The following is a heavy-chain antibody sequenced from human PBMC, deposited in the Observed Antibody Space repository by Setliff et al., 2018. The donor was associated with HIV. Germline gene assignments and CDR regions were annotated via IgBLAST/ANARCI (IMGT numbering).Heavy chain of an antibody. D-gene: IGHD1-20*01. CDR1: GYTFSDYD. V-gene: IGHV1-18*01. J-gene: IGHJ4*02. CDR2: ISGYSGHT. Sequence: ASVKVSCKASGYTFSDYDVAWVRQAPGQGLEWMGWISGYSGHTSYAQKIQGRVTMTTDTSTSTAYMELRSLRSDDTAVYFCAREHNTTWPYFDFWGQGTLVTVSS. CDR3: AREHNTTWPYFDF.